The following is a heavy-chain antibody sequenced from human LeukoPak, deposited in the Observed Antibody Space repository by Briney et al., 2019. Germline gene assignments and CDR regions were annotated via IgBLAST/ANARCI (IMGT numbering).Heavy chain of an antibody. CDR3: ARGSYEHGSGYRHFDF. D-gene: IGHD3-22*01. CDR1: GFTFGAYW. J-gene: IGHJ4*02. Sequence: GGSLRLSCGVSGFTFGAYWMSWVRQAPGKGLEWVAKIKEDGSDKYYVDSVKGRFTISRDNANNSLFLQMNSLRAEDTAVYFCARGSYEHGSGYRHFDFWGQGTLVTVFS. V-gene: IGHV3-7*04. CDR2: IKEDGSDK.